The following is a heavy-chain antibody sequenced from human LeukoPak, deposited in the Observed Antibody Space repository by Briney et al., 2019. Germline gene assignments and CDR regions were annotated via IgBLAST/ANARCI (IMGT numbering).Heavy chain of an antibody. J-gene: IGHJ4*02. V-gene: IGHV1-58*02. CDR2: IVVGSGNT. CDR3: AALAMAGPPYDY. CDR1: GFTFTSSA. Sequence: SVKVSCKASGFTFTSSAMQWVRQARGQRLEWIGWIVVGSGNTNYAQKFQERVTITRDMSTSTAYMELSSLRSEDTAVYYCAALAMAGPPYDYWGQGTLVTVSS. D-gene: IGHD5-24*01.